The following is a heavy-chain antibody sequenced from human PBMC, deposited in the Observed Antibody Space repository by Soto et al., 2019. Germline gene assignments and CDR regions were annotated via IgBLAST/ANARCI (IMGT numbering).Heavy chain of an antibody. CDR2: IIPVFGTA. D-gene: IGHD6-13*01. CDR3: ARETPSAAAAYYYHGLDV. CDR1: GGTFSSYF. Sequence: QVQLVQSGAEVKKAGSSVKVSCKVSGGTFSSYFINWVRQAPGQGLEWVGGIIPVFGTASYAEKFQGRVTITADESTSTDYMELSRLRSDDTAVYYCARETPSAAAAYYYHGLDVWGQGTTVTVPS. V-gene: IGHV1-69*01. J-gene: IGHJ6*02.